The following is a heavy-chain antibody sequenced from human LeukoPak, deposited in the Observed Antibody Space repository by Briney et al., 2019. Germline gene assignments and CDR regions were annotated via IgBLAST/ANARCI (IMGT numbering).Heavy chain of an antibody. CDR3: ARGEYSSSSGVYYYYMDV. D-gene: IGHD6-6*01. J-gene: IGHJ6*03. CDR1: GGSISSGGYY. V-gene: IGHV4-30-2*01. CDR2: IYHSGST. Sequence: SETLSLTCTVSGGSISSGGYYWSWIRQPPGKDLEWIGYIYHSGSTYYNPSLKSRVTTSVDTSKNQFSLKLSTVTAADTAVYYCARGEYSSSSGVYYYYMDVWGKGTTVTVSS.